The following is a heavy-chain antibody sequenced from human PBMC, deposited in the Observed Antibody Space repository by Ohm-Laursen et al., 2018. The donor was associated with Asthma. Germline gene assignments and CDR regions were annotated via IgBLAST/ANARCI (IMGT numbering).Heavy chain of an antibody. J-gene: IGHJ4*02. CDR1: GYTFIGNY. V-gene: IGHV1-2*06. CDR3: ARDGGNWNYFDY. Sequence: GASVKVSCKASGYTFIGNYIHWVRQAPGQGLEWMGRINPNSDGTNYAQKFQGRIIMTRDTSITTTYMELTRLTSDDTAVYYCARDGGNWNYFDYWGQGTLVTVSS. CDR2: INPNSDGT. D-gene: IGHD1-20*01.